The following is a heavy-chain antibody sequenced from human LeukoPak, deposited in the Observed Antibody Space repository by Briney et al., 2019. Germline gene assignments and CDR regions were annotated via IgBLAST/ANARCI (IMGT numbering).Heavy chain of an antibody. V-gene: IGHV1-8*01. CDR2: MNPNSGNT. CDR3: ARDHLLTDAFDI. J-gene: IGHJ3*02. D-gene: IGHD2-15*01. CDR1: GYTFTSYD. Sequence: ASVKVSCKASGYTFTSYDINWVRQATGQGLEWMGWMNPNSGNTGYAQKLQGRVTMTTDTSTSTAYMELRSLRSDDTAVYYCARDHLLTDAFDIWGQGTMVTVSS.